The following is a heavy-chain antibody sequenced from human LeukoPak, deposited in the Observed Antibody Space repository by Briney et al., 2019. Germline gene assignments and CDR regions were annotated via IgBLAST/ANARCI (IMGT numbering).Heavy chain of an antibody. Sequence: GGSLRLSCAASGFTFSSYSMNWVRQAPGKGLEWFSSTSSSSSYIYYADSVKGRFTISRDNAKNSLYLQMNSLRAEDTAVYYCARNLVYCSSTSCYRWFDPWGQGTLVTVSS. J-gene: IGHJ5*02. V-gene: IGHV3-21*01. D-gene: IGHD2-2*01. CDR1: GFTFSSYS. CDR3: ARNLVYCSSTSCYRWFDP. CDR2: TSSSSSYI.